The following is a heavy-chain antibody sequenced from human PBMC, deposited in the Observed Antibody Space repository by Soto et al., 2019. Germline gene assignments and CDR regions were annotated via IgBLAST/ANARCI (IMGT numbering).Heavy chain of an antibody. CDR2: IYSGGAT. Sequence: EVQLVESGGGLVQPGGSLRLSCAVSGFSVTTNHMTWVRQAPGKGLEWVSIIYSGGATDYADSVKGRLTISRENSKNTLHIQMNSLRGEDTAIYYCVRNYGAVWGQGTTVPVSS. V-gene: IGHV3-66*01. J-gene: IGHJ6*02. D-gene: IGHD3-16*01. CDR3: VRNYGAV. CDR1: GFSVTTNH.